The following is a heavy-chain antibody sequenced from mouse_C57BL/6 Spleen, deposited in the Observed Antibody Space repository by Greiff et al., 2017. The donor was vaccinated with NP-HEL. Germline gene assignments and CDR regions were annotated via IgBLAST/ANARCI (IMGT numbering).Heavy chain of an antibody. V-gene: IGHV1-59*01. Sequence: VQLQQSGAELVRPGTSVKLSCKASGYTFTSYWMHWVKQRPGQGLEWIGVIDPSDSYTNYNQKFKGKATLTVDTSSSTAYMQLSSLTSEDSAVYYCAREYGSSLYAMDYWGQGTSVTVSS. CDR1: GYTFTSYW. CDR3: AREYGSSLYAMDY. D-gene: IGHD1-1*01. CDR2: IDPSDSYT. J-gene: IGHJ4*01.